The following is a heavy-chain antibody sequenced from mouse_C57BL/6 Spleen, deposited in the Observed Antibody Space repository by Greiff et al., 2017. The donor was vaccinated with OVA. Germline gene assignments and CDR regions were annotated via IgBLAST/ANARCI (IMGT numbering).Heavy chain of an antibody. CDR1: GYAFSSYW. CDR2: IYPGDGDT. CDR3: ARFYYGSSYAMDY. J-gene: IGHJ4*01. V-gene: IGHV1-80*01. D-gene: IGHD1-1*01. Sequence: QVQLQQSGAELVKPGASVKISCKASGYAFSSYWMNWVKQRPGKGLEWIGQIYPGDGDTNYNGKFKGKATLTADKSSSTAYMQLSSLTSEDSAVYFCARFYYGSSYAMDYWGQGTSVTVSS.